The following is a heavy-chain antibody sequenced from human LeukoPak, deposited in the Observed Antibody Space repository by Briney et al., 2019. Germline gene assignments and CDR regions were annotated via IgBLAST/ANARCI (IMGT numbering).Heavy chain of an antibody. D-gene: IGHD1-26*01. V-gene: IGHV3-21*01. J-gene: IGHJ4*02. CDR3: ARGGELTLDF. CDR1: GFTFSSYS. Sequence: GGPLRLSCAASGFTFSSYSMNWVRQAPGKGLEWVSSISSSSSYIYYADSVKGRFTITRDNAKNSLYLQMNSLRAEDTAVYYCARGGELTLDFWGQGTLVTVSS. CDR2: ISSSSSYI.